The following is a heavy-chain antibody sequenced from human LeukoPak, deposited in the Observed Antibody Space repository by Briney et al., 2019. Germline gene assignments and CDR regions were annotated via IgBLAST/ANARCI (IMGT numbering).Heavy chain of an antibody. J-gene: IGHJ3*02. Sequence: SETLSLTCTVSGGSISSGSYYWGWIRQPPGKGLEWIGSIYYSGTTYYNPSLKSRVTISVDTSKKQFSLKLRSVTAADTAVYYCARHEWGITNAFDIWGQGTMVTVSS. CDR1: GGSISSGSYY. CDR3: ARHEWGITNAFDI. V-gene: IGHV4-39*01. CDR2: IYYSGTT. D-gene: IGHD1-14*01.